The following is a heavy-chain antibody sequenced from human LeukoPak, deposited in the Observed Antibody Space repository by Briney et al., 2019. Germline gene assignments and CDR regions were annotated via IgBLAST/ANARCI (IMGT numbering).Heavy chain of an antibody. D-gene: IGHD6-13*01. CDR1: GGSISSYY. Sequence: SETLSLTCTVSGGSISSYYWSWIRQPPGKGLEWIGYIYYSGSTNYNPSLKSRVTISVDTSKNQFSLKLSSVTAADTAVYYCARGVAAAGTALHFDYWGQGTLVTVSS. CDR2: IYYSGST. V-gene: IGHV4-59*01. J-gene: IGHJ4*02. CDR3: ARGVAAAGTALHFDY.